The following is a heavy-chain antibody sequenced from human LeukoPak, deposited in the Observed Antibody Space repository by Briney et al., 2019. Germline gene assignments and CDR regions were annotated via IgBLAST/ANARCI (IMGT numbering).Heavy chain of an antibody. CDR3: TTDGGAYCGGDCSGLDV. D-gene: IGHD2-21*01. CDR2: IKSKTDGGTT. Sequence: GGSLRLSCAPSGFTFSNAWMSWVRQAPGKGLEWFGRIKSKTDGGTTDYAAPVEGRFTISRYDSKNTLYLRMNSLKTEDTAVYYCTTDGGAYCGGDCSGLDVWGKGTTVTVSS. J-gene: IGHJ6*04. CDR1: GFTFSNAW. V-gene: IGHV3-15*01.